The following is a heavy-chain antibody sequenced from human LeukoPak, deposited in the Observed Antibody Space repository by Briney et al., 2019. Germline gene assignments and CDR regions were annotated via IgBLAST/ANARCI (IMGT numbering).Heavy chain of an antibody. CDR1: GYSFTTNW. D-gene: IGHD4-23*01. CDR2: IYPRDSDT. V-gene: IGHV5-51*01. CDR3: ARHLAYGGKSDY. J-gene: IGHJ4*02. Sequence: ESLDISCKGSGYSFTTNWIGWVRQMPGKGLEWMGIIYPRDSDTRYAPSLQGQVTISADKSISTAYLPWSSLNASDTPMYYCARHLAYGGKSDYWGQGTLVTVSS.